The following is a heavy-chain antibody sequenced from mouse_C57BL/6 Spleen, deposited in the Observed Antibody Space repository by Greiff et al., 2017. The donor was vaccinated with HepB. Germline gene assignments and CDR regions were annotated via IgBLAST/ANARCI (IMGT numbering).Heavy chain of an antibody. CDR2: INPSSGYT. CDR1: GYTFTSYW. CDR3: AREGSPITTVVATHWYFDV. D-gene: IGHD1-1*01. V-gene: IGHV1-7*01. J-gene: IGHJ1*03. Sequence: VKLQQSGAELAKPGASVKLSCKASGYTFTSYWMHWVKQRPGQGLEWIGYINPSSGYTKYNQKFKDKATLTADKSSSTAYMQLSSLTYEDSAVYYCAREGSPITTVVATHWYFDVWGTGTTVTVSS.